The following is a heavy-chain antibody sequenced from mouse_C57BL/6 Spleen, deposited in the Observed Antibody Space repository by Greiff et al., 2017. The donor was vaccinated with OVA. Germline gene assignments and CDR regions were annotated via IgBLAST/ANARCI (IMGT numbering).Heavy chain of an antibody. J-gene: IGHJ3*01. V-gene: IGHV1-26*01. CDR3: AREDSNYAWFAY. Sequence: VQLQQSGPELVKPGASVKISCKASGYTFTDYYMNWVKQSHGQSLEWIGDINPNNGGTSYNQKFKGKATLTVDKSSSTAYMELRSLTSEDSAVYYCAREDSNYAWFAYWGQGTLVTVSA. D-gene: IGHD2-5*01. CDR2: INPNNGGT. CDR1: GYTFTDYY.